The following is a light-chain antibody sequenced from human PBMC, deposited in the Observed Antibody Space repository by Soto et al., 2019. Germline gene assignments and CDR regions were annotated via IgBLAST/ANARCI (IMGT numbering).Light chain of an antibody. CDR1: QSLGSH. V-gene: IGKV3-15*01. CDR2: GAS. Sequence: EILMMSSPATLSVSPGERATLSCRASQSLGSHVAWYQQKPGQAPRLLIYGASTRATGFPARFSGSGSGTEFTLTITSLQSEDFAVYFCHQYHDWPRTFGQGTKVDIK. CDR3: HQYHDWPRT. J-gene: IGKJ1*01.